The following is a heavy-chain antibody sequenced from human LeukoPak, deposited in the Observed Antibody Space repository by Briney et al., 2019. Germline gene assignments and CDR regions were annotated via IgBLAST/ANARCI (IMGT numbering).Heavy chain of an antibody. CDR3: ARAWSGYSYGLFYY. CDR2: IYYSGST. V-gene: IGHV4-39*07. D-gene: IGHD5-18*01. Sequence: SETLSLTCTVSGAFIRGGGVYWSWIRQPPGKGLEWIGSIYYSGSTYYNPSLKSRVTISVDTSKNQFSLTLSSVTAADTAVYYCARAWSGYSYGLFYYWGQGTLVTVSS. CDR1: GAFIRGGGVY. J-gene: IGHJ4*02.